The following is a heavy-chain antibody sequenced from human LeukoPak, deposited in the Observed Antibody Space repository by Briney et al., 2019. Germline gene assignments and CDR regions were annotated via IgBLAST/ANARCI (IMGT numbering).Heavy chain of an antibody. D-gene: IGHD2-15*01. V-gene: IGHV4-34*01. Sequence: SETLSLTCAVYGGSFSGYYWSWIRQPPGKGLEWIGEINHSGSTNYNPSLKSRVTISVDTSKNQFSLRLSSVTAADTAVYYCARGLGMVVAATRGLDYWGQGTLVTVSS. CDR3: ARGLGMVVAATRGLDY. CDR1: GGSFSGYY. CDR2: INHSGST. J-gene: IGHJ4*02.